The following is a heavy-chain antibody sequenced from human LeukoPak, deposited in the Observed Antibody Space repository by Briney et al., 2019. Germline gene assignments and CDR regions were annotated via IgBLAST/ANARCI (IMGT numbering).Heavy chain of an antibody. J-gene: IGHJ6*02. CDR1: GFTFSSYS. Sequence: GGSLGLSCAASGFTFSSYSMNWVRQAPGKGLEWVSYIGSSGTTIYYADSVKGRFTISRDNAKNSLYLQMNILRAEDTAVYYCARDGNYDYWSAQSAGDGMDVWGQGTTVTVSS. D-gene: IGHD3-3*01. V-gene: IGHV3-48*01. CDR2: IGSSGTTI. CDR3: ARDGNYDYWSAQSAGDGMDV.